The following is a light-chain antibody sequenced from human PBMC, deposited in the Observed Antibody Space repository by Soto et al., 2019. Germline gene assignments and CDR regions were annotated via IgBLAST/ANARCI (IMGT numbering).Light chain of an antibody. J-gene: IGKJ1*01. CDR2: KAS. CDR3: QQYNGT. CDR1: QSIGNW. V-gene: IGKV1-5*03. Sequence: DIQMTQSPSTLSASVGDRVTVTCRASQSIGNWLAWYQQKPGKAPNLLIYKASYLEGGVPSRFSGSGSGTEFILTISSLQPDDFATYYCQQYNGTFGQGTKVDI.